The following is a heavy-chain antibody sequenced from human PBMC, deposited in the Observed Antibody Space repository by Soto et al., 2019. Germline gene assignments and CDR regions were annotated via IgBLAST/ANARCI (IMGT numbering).Heavy chain of an antibody. CDR2: IYGSGST. J-gene: IGHJ4*02. CDR3: AREVIRPAAGKYYFDY. CDR1: GGSISSNY. V-gene: IGHV4-4*07. D-gene: IGHD3-22*01. Sequence: LSLTCTVSGGSISSNYWSWIRRPAGKGLEWIGRIYGSGSTNYNPSLKSRVTMGQDMSKNQFSLNLTSVTAADSAVYYCAREVIRPAAGKYYFDYWGQGTLVTVSS.